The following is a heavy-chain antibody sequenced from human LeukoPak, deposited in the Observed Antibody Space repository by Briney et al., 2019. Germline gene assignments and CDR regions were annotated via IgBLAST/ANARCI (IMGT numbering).Heavy chain of an antibody. CDR1: GFTFSSYA. Sequence: PGGSLRLSCAASGFTFSSYAMHWVRQAPGKGLEWVAVISYDGSNKYYADSVKGRFTISRDNAKNSLYLQMNSLRAEDTAVYYCARDGWNDDYWGQGTLVTVSS. CDR3: ARDGWNDDY. V-gene: IGHV3-30-3*01. J-gene: IGHJ4*02. CDR2: ISYDGSNK. D-gene: IGHD1-1*01.